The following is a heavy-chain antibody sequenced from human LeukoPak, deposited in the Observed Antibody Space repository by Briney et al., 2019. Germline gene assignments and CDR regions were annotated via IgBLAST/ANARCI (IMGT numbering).Heavy chain of an antibody. D-gene: IGHD3-9*01. CDR1: GGSFSGYY. V-gene: IGHV4-34*01. J-gene: IGHJ4*02. CDR3: ASRPYVLRYFDGPPRGFDY. CDR2: INHSGST. Sequence: SETLSLTCAVYGGSFSGYYWSWIRQPPGKGLEWIGEINHSGSTNYNPSLKSRVTISVDTSKNQFSLKLSSVTAADTAVYYCASRPYVLRYFDGPPRGFDYGGKEPLATVS.